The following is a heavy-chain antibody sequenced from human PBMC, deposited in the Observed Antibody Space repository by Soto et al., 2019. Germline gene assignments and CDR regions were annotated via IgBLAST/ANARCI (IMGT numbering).Heavy chain of an antibody. Sequence: QVQLVQSGAEVKKPGSSVKVSCKASGGTFSSYAISWVRQAPGQGLEWMGGIIPIFGTANYAQKFQGRVTITADESTSTAYMELSSLRSEDTAVYYCARSPRRGYCSSTSCYMRWFDPWGQGTLVTVSS. D-gene: IGHD2-2*02. J-gene: IGHJ5*02. CDR1: GGTFSSYA. CDR2: IIPIFGTA. CDR3: ARSPRRGYCSSTSCYMRWFDP. V-gene: IGHV1-69*01.